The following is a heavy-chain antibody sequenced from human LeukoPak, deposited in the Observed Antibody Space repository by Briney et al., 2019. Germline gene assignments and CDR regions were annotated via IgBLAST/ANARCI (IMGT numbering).Heavy chain of an antibody. CDR3: ARSRVVPAAMNWFDP. D-gene: IGHD2-2*01. CDR2: ISAYNGNT. Sequence: WASVKVSCKASGYTFTSYGISWVRQAPGQGLEWMGWISAYNGNTNYAQKLQGRVTMTTDTSTSTAYMELRSLRSDDTAVYYCARSRVVPAAMNWFDPWGQGTLVTVSS. CDR1: GYTFTSYG. V-gene: IGHV1-18*01. J-gene: IGHJ5*02.